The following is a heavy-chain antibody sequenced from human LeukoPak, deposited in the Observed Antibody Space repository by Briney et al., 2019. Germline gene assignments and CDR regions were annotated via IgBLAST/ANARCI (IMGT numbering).Heavy chain of an antibody. D-gene: IGHD1-14*01. CDR1: GESFSDYY. Sequence: SETLSLTCAVYGESFSDYYWSWISQPPGKGLEWIGEIPHSGSTNYNPSLKSRVTMSLDTSKNQFSLNLTSVTAADTAVYYCARNPDSDHFDYWGQGTLVTVSS. J-gene: IGHJ4*02. V-gene: IGHV4-34*01. CDR2: IPHSGST. CDR3: ARNPDSDHFDY.